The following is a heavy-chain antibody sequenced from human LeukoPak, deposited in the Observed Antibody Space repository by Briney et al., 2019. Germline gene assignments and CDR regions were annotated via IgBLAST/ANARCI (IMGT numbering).Heavy chain of an antibody. V-gene: IGHV4-30-4*01. D-gene: IGHD3-10*01. J-gene: IGHJ4*02. Sequence: PSETLSLTCTVSGGSISSGDYYWSWIRQPPGKGLEWIGYIYYGGSTYYNPSLKSRVTISVDTSKNQFSLKLSSVTAADTAVYYCARDTYYYGSGSYGIDYWGQGTLVTVSS. CDR3: ARDTYYYGSGSYGIDY. CDR2: IYYGGST. CDR1: GGSISSGDYY.